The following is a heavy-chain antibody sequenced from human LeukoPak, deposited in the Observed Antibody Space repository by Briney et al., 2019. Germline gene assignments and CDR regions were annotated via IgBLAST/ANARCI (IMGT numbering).Heavy chain of an antibody. CDR1: GFTFNSYA. CDR2: ISYDGSNK. D-gene: IGHD6-13*01. CDR3: ARDSAAAGETPYYYYYGMDV. V-gene: IGHV3-30-3*01. Sequence: GGSLRLSCAASGFTFNSYAMHWVRQAPGKGLVWVAVISYDGSNKYYADSVKGRFTISRDNSKNTLYLQMNSLRAEDTAVYYCARDSAAAGETPYYYYYGMDVWGQGTTVTVSS. J-gene: IGHJ6*02.